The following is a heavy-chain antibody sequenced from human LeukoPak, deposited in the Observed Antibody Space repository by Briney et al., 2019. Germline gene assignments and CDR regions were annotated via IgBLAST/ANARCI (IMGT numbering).Heavy chain of an antibody. J-gene: IGHJ3*02. CDR1: SGSISSSNW. CDR3: ARGPSATGSSHNAFDI. Sequence: SETLSLTCAVSSGSISSSNWWRWVRQPPGKGLERIGEIYHSESTNYNPSLKSRVTILIDKSNNQFSLNLNSVTAADTAIYYCARGPSATGSSHNAFDIWGQGTMVTVSS. CDR2: IYHSEST. D-gene: IGHD2-8*02. V-gene: IGHV4-4*02.